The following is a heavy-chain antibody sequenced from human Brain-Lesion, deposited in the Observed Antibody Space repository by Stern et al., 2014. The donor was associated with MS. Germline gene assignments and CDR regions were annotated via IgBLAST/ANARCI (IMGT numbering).Heavy chain of an antibody. CDR1: GYRFTSNW. D-gene: IGHD6-6*01. CDR2: SWPGDSDT. V-gene: IGHV5-51*01. J-gene: IGHJ4*02. Sequence: EDQLVESGAEVKKPGESLKISCKGSGYRFTSNWIGWVRQMPGKGLEWMGISWPGDSDTEYSPSFQGQVTISADKSISTAYLQWSSLQASDTAMYYCARRGDSSSSGFDYWGQGTLVIVSS. CDR3: ARRGDSSSSGFDY.